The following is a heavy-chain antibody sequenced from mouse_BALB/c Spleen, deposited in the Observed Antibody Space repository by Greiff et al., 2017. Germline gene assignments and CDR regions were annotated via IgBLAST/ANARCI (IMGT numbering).Heavy chain of an antibody. V-gene: IGHV14-1*02. J-gene: IGHJ3*01. CDR3: ARDPRFAY. CDR1: GFNITDYY. Sequence: VQLQQSGAELVRPGALVKLSCKASGFNITDYYMHWVKQRPEQGLEWIGWIDPENGNTIYDPKFQGKASITADTSSITAYLQLSSLTSVDTAVYYCARDPRFAYWGQGTLVTVSA. CDR2: IDPENGNT.